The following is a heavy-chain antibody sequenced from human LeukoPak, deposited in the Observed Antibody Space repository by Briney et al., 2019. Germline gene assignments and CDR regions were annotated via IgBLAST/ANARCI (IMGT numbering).Heavy chain of an antibody. Sequence: PLETLCLTCTVSGGSIRSGVYYWVWIRHPPGRGLEWIGYIYSGGSTYYNPSFRSQLPMSVDTSRSQFSLRLSSVTAADTAVYYCDRGPSYSNPRDSWFDPWGQGALVTVSS. CDR2: IYSGGST. CDR3: DRGPSYSNPRDSWFDP. CDR1: GGSIRSGVYY. D-gene: IGHD4-11*01. J-gene: IGHJ5*02. V-gene: IGHV4-30-4*01.